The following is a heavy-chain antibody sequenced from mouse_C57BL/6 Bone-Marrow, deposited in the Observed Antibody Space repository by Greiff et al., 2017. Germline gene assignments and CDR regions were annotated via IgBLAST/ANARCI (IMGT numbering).Heavy chain of an antibody. CDR1: GYSFTGYY. V-gene: IGHV1-42*01. Sequence: EVKLMESGPELVKPGASVKISCKASGYSFTGYYMNWVKPSPEKSLEWIGEINPSTGGTTYNQKFKAKATLTVDKSSSTAYMQLKSLTSEDSAVYYCASLYYDYDRYFDVWGTGTTVTVSS. CDR2: INPSTGGT. D-gene: IGHD2-4*01. J-gene: IGHJ1*03. CDR3: ASLYYDYDRYFDV.